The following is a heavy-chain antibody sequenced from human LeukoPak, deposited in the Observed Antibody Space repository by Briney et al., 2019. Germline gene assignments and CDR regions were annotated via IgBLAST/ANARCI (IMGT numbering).Heavy chain of an antibody. V-gene: IGHV1-58*02. CDR3: AADSGRYSRLYYYYMDV. CDR2: IVVGSGNT. J-gene: IGHJ6*03. Sequence: SVKVSCKASGFTFTSSAMQWVRQARGQRLEWIGWIVVGSGNTNYAQKFQERVTITRDMSTSTAYMELSSLRSEDTGVYYCAADSGRYSRLYYYYMDVWGKGTTVTVSS. D-gene: IGHD6-13*01. CDR1: GFTFTSSA.